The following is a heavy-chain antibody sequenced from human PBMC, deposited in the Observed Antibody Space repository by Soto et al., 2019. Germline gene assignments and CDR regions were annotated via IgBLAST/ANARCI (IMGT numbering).Heavy chain of an antibody. CDR3: ASSLLWSGYFSWFDP. CDR2: INPNSGGT. V-gene: IGHV1-2*04. CDR1: GYTFTGYY. D-gene: IGHD3-3*01. J-gene: IGHJ5*02. Sequence: ASVKVSCKASGYTFTGYYMHWVRQAPGQGLEWMGWINPNSGGTNYAQKFQGWVTMTRDTSISTAYMELSRLRSDDTAVYYCASSLLWSGYFSWFDPWGQGTLVTVSS.